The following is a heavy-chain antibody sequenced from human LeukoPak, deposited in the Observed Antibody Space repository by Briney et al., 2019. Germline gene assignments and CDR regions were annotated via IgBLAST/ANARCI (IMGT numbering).Heavy chain of an antibody. J-gene: IGHJ6*02. D-gene: IGHD1-26*01. CDR3: AKILDDYYFGMDV. CDR2: ISGSGGTT. Sequence: PGGSLRLSCAASGFTFSSYAMSWVRQAPGKGLEWVSAISGSGGTTYYADSVKGRLIISRDNSKNTLFLQMNSLRAEDTAVYYCAKILDDYYFGMDVWGQGTTVAVSS. V-gene: IGHV3-23*01. CDR1: GFTFSSYA.